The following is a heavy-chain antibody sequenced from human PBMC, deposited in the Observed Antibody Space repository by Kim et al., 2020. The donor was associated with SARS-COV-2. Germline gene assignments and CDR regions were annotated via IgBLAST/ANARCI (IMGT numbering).Heavy chain of an antibody. CDR1: GGSFSGYF. Sequence: SETLSLTCAVYGGSFSGYFWTWVRQPPGKGLEWIGDINHSGNTYYSPSLLSRVTISADTSKNQFSLNLKSMTAADTAVYYCARVAFSPGRGGEVDYWGRG. D-gene: IGHD3-16*01. CDR2: INHSGNT. CDR3: ARVAFSPGRGGEVDY. J-gene: IGHJ4*02. V-gene: IGHV4-34*01.